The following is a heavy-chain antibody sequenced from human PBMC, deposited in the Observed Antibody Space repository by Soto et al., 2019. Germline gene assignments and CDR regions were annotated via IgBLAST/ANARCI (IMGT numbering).Heavy chain of an antibody. CDR2: IIPIFGTA. D-gene: IGHD5-12*01. CDR3: AREELRGYSGYEYGMDV. J-gene: IGHJ6*02. V-gene: IGHV1-69*13. CDR1: GGTFSSYA. Sequence: SVKVSCTASGGTFSSYAISWVRQAPGQGLEWMGGIIPIFGTANYAQKFQGRVTITADESTSTAYMELSSLRSEDTAVYYCAREELRGYSGYEYGMDVWGQGTTVTVSS.